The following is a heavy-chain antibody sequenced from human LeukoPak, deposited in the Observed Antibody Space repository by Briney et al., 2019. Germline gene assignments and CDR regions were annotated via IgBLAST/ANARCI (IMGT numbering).Heavy chain of an antibody. CDR3: ARVGRSYPGSWGGGNY. V-gene: IGHV1-3*01. Sequence: ASVKVSCKASGDTFTSYAMHWVRQAPGQRLEWMRWINAGNGNTKYSQEFQGRVSMTTDTSTSTAYMELRSLRSDDTAVYYCARVGRSYPGSWGGGNYWGQGTLVTVSS. CDR1: GDTFTSYA. D-gene: IGHD1-26*01. J-gene: IGHJ4*02. CDR2: INAGNGNT.